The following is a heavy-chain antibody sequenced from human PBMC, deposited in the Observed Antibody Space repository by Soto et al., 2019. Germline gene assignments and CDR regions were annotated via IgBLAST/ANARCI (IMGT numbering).Heavy chain of an antibody. CDR2: IWYDGSNK. D-gene: IGHD6-19*01. CDR3: HYCGWYVETDAFDI. Sequence: QVQLVESGGGVVKPGRSLRLSCAASGFTFSSYGMHWVRQAPGKGLEWVAVIWYDGSNKYYADSVKGRFTISRDNSKNTLYLQMNSLRAEDTAVYYCHYCGWYVETDAFDIWGQGTMVTVSS. V-gene: IGHV3-33*01. J-gene: IGHJ3*02. CDR1: GFTFSSYG.